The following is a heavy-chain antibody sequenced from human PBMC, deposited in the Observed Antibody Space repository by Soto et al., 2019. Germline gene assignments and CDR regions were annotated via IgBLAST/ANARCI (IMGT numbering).Heavy chain of an antibody. CDR3: AKGGYYYGSGSQMSFDY. Sequence: GGSLRLSCAASGFTFSSYAMSWVRQAPGKGLEWVSAISGSGGSTYYADSVKGRFTISRDNSKNTLYLQMNSLRAEDTAVYYCAKGGYYYGSGSQMSFDYWGQGTLVTVSS. D-gene: IGHD3-10*01. V-gene: IGHV3-23*01. J-gene: IGHJ4*02. CDR1: GFTFSSYA. CDR2: ISGSGGST.